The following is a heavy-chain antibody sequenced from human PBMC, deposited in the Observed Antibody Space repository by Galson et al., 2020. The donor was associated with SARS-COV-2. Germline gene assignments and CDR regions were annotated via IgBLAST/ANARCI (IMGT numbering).Heavy chain of an antibody. CDR2: IDPSDSYT. CDR1: GYSFTSYW. V-gene: IGHV5-10-1*01. D-gene: IGHD4-17*01. CDR3: ARHTGGDYYYYYYGMDV. Sequence: KIGESLKISCKGSGYSFTSYWISWVRQMPGKGLEWMGRIDPSDSYTNYSPSFQGHVTISADKSISTAYLQWSSLKASDTAMYYCARHTGGDYYYYYYGMDVWGQGTTVTVS. J-gene: IGHJ6*02.